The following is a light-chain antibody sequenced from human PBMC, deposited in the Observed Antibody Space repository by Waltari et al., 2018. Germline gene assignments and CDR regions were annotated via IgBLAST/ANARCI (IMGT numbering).Light chain of an antibody. CDR1: QRINTVY. V-gene: IGKV3-20*01. CDR2: GAS. Sequence: IVLTQSPGTLSLSPGDTATISCRASQRINTVYIAWYQQRPGQAPRLVVYGASKRATGIPDRFSSSGSETDFTLTISSLEPEDSAVYYGQQYGSSPFTFGPGTRVHI. J-gene: IGKJ3*01. CDR3: QQYGSSPFT.